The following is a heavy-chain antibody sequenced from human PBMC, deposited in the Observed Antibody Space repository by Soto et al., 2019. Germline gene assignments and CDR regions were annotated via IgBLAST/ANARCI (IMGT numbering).Heavy chain of an antibody. CDR1: GFTFSSYA. Sequence: EVQLLESGGGLVQPGGSLRLSCAASGFTFSSYAMTWVRQAPGKGLEWVSAISGSDGGTYYADSVKGRFTISRDNAKNTLYLQMNSLRAKDTPLYYCAKGRAAMVTSPYYWGQVTLVSVSS. CDR3: AKGRAAMVTSPYY. CDR2: ISGSDGGT. J-gene: IGHJ4*02. D-gene: IGHD5-18*01. V-gene: IGHV3-23*01.